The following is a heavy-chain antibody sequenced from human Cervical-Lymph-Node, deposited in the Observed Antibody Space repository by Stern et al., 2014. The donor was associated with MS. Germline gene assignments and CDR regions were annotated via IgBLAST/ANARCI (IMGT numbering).Heavy chain of an antibody. J-gene: IGHJ4*02. V-gene: IGHV4-39*01. D-gene: IGHD2-8*02. Sequence: QVQLQESGPGLVKPSETLSLTCAVSGDSISSYTHYWAWIRQPPGKGLEWIGSVYYSGATYYNPSLKSPVTISVDTSKNHFSLGLNSVPAADTAVYYCAKHACTGAACPFDLWGQGTLVTVSS. CDR2: VYYSGAT. CDR1: GDSISSYTHY. CDR3: AKHACTGAACPFDL.